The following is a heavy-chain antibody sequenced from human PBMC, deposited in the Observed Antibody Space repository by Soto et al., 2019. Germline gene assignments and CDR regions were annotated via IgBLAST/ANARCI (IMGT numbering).Heavy chain of an antibody. Sequence: GGSLRLSCAGSGFTFSNYAMTWVRQAPGKGLEWVSTTRSNGEYTCYADSVKGRFTVSRDNSQNALFLEMSSLRAEDTAVYYCAKDPPWTVGPLAMDVWGQGTTVTVSS. V-gene: IGHV3-23*01. CDR3: AKDPPWTVGPLAMDV. J-gene: IGHJ6*02. CDR2: TRSNGEYT. D-gene: IGHD1-26*01. CDR1: GFTFSNYA.